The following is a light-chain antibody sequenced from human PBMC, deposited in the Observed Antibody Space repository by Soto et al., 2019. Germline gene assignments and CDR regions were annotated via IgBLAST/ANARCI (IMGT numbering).Light chain of an antibody. Sequence: QSVLTQPASVSGSPGQSITISCTGTGSDVGGYNYVSWYQHHPGKAPKLMIYDVSNRPSGVSNRFSGSKSGNTASLTISGLQAEDEADYYCSSYTSSSTPYVFGTGTKVTVL. CDR3: SSYTSSSTPYV. CDR1: GSDVGGYNY. CDR2: DVS. J-gene: IGLJ1*01. V-gene: IGLV2-14*03.